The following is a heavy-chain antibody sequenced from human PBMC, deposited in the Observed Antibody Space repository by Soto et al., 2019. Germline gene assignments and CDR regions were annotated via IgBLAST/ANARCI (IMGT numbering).Heavy chain of an antibody. Sequence: ASVKVSCKAPGGTFSSYAISWVRQAPGQGLEWMGGIIPIFGTANYAQKFQGRVTITADESTSTAYMELSSLRSEDTAVYYCARNPIIEYSSSSGAFDIWGQGTMVTVSS. CDR3: ARNPIIEYSSSSGAFDI. CDR1: GGTFSSYA. J-gene: IGHJ3*02. D-gene: IGHD6-6*01. V-gene: IGHV1-69*13. CDR2: IIPIFGTA.